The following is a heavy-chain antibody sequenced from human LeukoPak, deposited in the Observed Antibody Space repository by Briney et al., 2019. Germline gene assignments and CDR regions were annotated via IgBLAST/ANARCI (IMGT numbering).Heavy chain of an antibody. D-gene: IGHD3-10*01. Sequence: PGGSLRLSCAASGFTFSSDWMNWVRQAPGKGLEWVANINQDGSEKYYVDSVKGRFTISRDNAKNSLYLQMNSLRAEDTAVYYCARDPEMVRGVNFDYWGQGTLVTVSS. CDR3: ARDPEMVRGVNFDY. CDR1: GFTFSSDW. J-gene: IGHJ4*02. V-gene: IGHV3-7*03. CDR2: INQDGSEK.